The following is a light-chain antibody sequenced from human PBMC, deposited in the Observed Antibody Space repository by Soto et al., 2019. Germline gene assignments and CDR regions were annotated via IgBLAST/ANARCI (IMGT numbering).Light chain of an antibody. V-gene: IGKV1-39*01. CDR1: QGIRTF. CDR3: QQSYSTPRT. Sequence: DIQMTQSPSSLSASVGDRVTITCRARQGIRTFLNWYQQKPGKAPQLLIYAASSLQSGVPSRFSGSGSGTDFTLTINSLQPEDLASYYCQQSYSTPRTFGQGTKVEIK. J-gene: IGKJ1*01. CDR2: AAS.